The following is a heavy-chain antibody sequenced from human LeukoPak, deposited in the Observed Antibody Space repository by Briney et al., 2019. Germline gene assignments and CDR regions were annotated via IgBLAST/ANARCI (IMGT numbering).Heavy chain of an antibody. CDR2: IRYDGSNK. Sequence: GGSLRLSCAASGFTFSSYGMYWVRQAPGKGLEWVAFIRYDGSNKYYADSVKGRFAIFRDNSKNTLYLQMNSLRAEDTAVYYCAKDLRIVATIGDDFDFWGQGTLVTVSS. J-gene: IGHJ4*02. D-gene: IGHD5-12*01. V-gene: IGHV3-30*02. CDR3: AKDLRIVATIGDDFDF. CDR1: GFTFSSYG.